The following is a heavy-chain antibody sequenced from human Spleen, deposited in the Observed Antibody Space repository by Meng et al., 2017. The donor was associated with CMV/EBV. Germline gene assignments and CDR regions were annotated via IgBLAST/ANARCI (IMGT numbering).Heavy chain of an antibody. V-gene: IGHV6-1*01. CDR2: TYYRSKLYS. CDR3: ARGGLVRGITPYFDY. CDR1: VSSYSAG. D-gene: IGHD3-10*01. J-gene: IGHJ4*02. Sequence: VSSYSAGWNWIRQSPSRGLEWLGRTYYRSKLYSDYAVSVKSRITIDPDTSKNQFSLHLNSVTPEDTAVYYCARGGLVRGITPYFDYWSQGTLVTVSS.